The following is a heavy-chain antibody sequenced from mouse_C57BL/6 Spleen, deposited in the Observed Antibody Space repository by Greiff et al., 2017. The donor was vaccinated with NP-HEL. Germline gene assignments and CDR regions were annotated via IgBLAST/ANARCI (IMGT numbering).Heavy chain of an antibody. D-gene: IGHD1-2*01. V-gene: IGHV1-26*01. CDR3: AHYGLYAMDY. CDR1: GYTFTDYY. Sequence: VQLQQSGPELVKPGASVKISCKASGYTFTDYYMNWVKQSHGKSLEWIGDINPNNGGTSYNQKFKGKATLTVDKSSSTAYMELRSLTSEDSAVYYCAHYGLYAMDYWGQGTSVTVSS. J-gene: IGHJ4*01. CDR2: INPNNGGT.